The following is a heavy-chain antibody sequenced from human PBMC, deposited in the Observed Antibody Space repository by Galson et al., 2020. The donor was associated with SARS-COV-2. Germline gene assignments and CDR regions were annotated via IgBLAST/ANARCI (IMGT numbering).Heavy chain of an antibody. D-gene: IGHD3-22*01. CDR1: GFTFSSYW. J-gene: IGHJ4*02. CDR3: ASDYYYDSSGVFDY. CDR2: IKQDGSEK. Sequence: QLGESLKISCAASGFTFSSYWMSWVRQAPGKGLEWVANIKQDGSEKYYVDSVKGRFTISRDNAKNSLYLQMNSLRAEDTAVYYCASDYYYDSSGVFDYWGQGTLVTVSS. V-gene: IGHV3-7*01.